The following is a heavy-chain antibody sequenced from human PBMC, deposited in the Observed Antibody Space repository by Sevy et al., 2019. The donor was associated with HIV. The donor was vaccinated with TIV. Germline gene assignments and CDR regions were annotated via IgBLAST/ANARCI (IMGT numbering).Heavy chain of an antibody. CDR3: ARRDYYGYSDS. V-gene: IGHV4-39*01. J-gene: IGHJ4*02. Sequence: SETLSLTCTVSGGSISSSNYYWGWIRQPPGKGLEWIGTIYYSGSAYYNSSLKSRVTIFIDTSNNQFCLRLSSVTAADTAVYYCARRDYYGYSDSWGQGTLVTVSS. CDR1: GGSISSSNYY. D-gene: IGHD3-3*01. CDR2: IYYSGSA.